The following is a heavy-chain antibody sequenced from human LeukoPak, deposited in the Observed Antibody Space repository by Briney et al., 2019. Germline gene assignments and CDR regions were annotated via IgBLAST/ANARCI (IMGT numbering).Heavy chain of an antibody. J-gene: IGHJ5*02. Sequence: ASVNVSCKASGYTFTSYYMHWVRQAPGQGLEWMGIINPSGGSTSYAQKFQGRVTMTRDTSTSTVYMELSSLRSEDTAVYYCARDWIAVAGFDPWGQGTLVTVSS. CDR2: INPSGGST. CDR3: ARDWIAVAGFDP. V-gene: IGHV1-46*01. CDR1: GYTFTSYY. D-gene: IGHD6-19*01.